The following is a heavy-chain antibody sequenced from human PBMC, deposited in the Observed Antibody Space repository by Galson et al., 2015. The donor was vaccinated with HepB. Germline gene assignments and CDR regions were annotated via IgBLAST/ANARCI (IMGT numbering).Heavy chain of an antibody. CDR2: MNPNSGNT. Sequence: CKASGYTFTSYDINWVRQATGQGLEWMGWMNPNSGNTGYAQKFQGRVTMTRNTSISTAYMELSSLRSEDTAVYYCARGLITFGGVIVRRFDPWGQGTLVTVSS. V-gene: IGHV1-8*01. CDR1: GYTFTSYD. J-gene: IGHJ5*02. D-gene: IGHD3-16*02. CDR3: ARGLITFGGVIVRRFDP.